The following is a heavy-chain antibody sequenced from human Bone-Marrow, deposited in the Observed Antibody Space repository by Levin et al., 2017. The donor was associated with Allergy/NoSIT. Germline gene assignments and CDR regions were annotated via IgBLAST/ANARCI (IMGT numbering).Heavy chain of an antibody. CDR3: ARALGGTYGSRSYMFDS. Sequence: SETLSLTCIVSGYSINSGFHWGWVRQSPGKGLQWIGSVDHRGNTYYNPSLKSRVTVSMDTSKNQFSLNLNSVTAADTAVYFCARALGGTYGSRSYMFDSWGQGALVTVSS. CDR2: VDHRGNT. J-gene: IGHJ4*02. D-gene: IGHD3-10*01. V-gene: IGHV4-38-2*02. CDR1: GYSINSGFH.